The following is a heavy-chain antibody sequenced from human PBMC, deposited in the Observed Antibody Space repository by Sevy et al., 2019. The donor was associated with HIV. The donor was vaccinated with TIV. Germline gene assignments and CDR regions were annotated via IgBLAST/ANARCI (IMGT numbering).Heavy chain of an antibody. CDR1: EFSLSTIGVA. Sequence: SGPTLVKPTQPLTLTCTFSEFSLSTIGVAVGWIRQPPGRALEWLALIYWDDHKVYSPSLKSRLTITKDTSKNQVVLTLTNVNPVDTATYSCAHRQPLYGGSRLGYFDYWGQGILVTVSS. CDR2: IYWDDHK. J-gene: IGHJ4*02. D-gene: IGHD2-21*01. CDR3: AHRQPLYGGSRLGYFDY. V-gene: IGHV2-5*02.